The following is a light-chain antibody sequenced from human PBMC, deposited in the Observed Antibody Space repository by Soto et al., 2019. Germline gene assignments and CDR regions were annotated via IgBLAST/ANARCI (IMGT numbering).Light chain of an antibody. CDR3: QQSYRSPLT. CDR2: AAS. Sequence: DIQMTQSPSSLSTSVGDRVTITCRASQNIRFYLNWYQQKPGKAPKLLIYAASTLQSGVPSRFSGSGSGTDFTLTISSLQPEDFATYYCQQSYRSPLTFGQGTKVEIK. V-gene: IGKV1-39*01. J-gene: IGKJ1*01. CDR1: QNIRFY.